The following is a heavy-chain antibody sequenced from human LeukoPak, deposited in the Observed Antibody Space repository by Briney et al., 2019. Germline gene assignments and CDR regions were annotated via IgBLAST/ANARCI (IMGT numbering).Heavy chain of an antibody. Sequence: MSSETLSLTCAVYGGSFSGYYWTWIRKPPGKGLEWIGEINHSGSTNYNTPLKSRVTISVDTSKNEYSLKLSSVTAADTAVYYCARGLYSSAWYRIDFWGQGTLVTVSS. CDR1: GGSFSGYY. CDR3: ARGLYSSAWYRIDF. J-gene: IGHJ4*02. V-gene: IGHV4-34*01. D-gene: IGHD6-19*01. CDR2: INHSGST.